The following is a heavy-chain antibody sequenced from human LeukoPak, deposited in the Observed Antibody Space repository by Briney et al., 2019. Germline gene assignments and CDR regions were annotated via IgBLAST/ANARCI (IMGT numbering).Heavy chain of an antibody. CDR3: ARDTRGVLLWFGERNDAFDI. D-gene: IGHD3-10*01. Sequence: ASVKVSCKASGGTFSSYAISWVRQAPGQGLEWMGWISAYNGNTNYAQKLQGRVTMTTDTSTSTAYMELRSLRSDDTAVYYCARDTRGVLLWFGERNDAFDIWGQGTMVTVSS. V-gene: IGHV1-18*01. CDR1: GGTFSSYA. J-gene: IGHJ3*02. CDR2: ISAYNGNT.